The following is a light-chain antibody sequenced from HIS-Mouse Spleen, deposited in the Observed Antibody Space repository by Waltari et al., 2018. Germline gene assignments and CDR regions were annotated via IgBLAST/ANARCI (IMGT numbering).Light chain of an antibody. J-gene: IGLJ3*02. CDR3: GTWDSSLSAWV. V-gene: IGLV1-51*01. CDR2: DTK. Sequence: QSVLTQPPSVSAAPGQKVTISCSGSSSNIGNNYVSWYQQLPGTAPKLLIYDTKQRPSGRPARFSGSKSGTSATLGITGLQTGDEAEYYCGTWDSSLSAWVFGGGTKLTVL. CDR1: SSNIGNNY.